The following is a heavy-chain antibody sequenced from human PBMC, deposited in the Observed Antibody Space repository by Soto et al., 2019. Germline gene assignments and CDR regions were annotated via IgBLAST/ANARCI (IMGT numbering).Heavy chain of an antibody. CDR2: IYNSRAT. V-gene: IGHV4-61*01. J-gene: IGHJ6*02. CDR1: SGSVSSGSYY. Sequence: SETLSLTCTVSSGSVSSGSYYWSWIRQPPGKGLEWIGYIYNSRATSYNPSLKSRVSISVDTTKNQFSLKLNSVTAADTAVYYCARDAHCSGGSCYNHYYGMDVWGQGTKVTVSS. CDR3: ARDAHCSGGSCYNHYYGMDV. D-gene: IGHD2-15*01.